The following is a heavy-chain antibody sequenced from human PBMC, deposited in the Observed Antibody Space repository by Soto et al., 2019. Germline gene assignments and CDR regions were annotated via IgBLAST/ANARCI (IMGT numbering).Heavy chain of an antibody. J-gene: IGHJ4*02. CDR1: GGSINNYY. CDR3: ARDRGGQLWFLPDY. CDR2: IYYSGST. Sequence: ASETLSLTCTVSGGSINNYYWSWIRQHPGKGLEWIGYIYYSGSTYYNPSLKSRVTISVDTSKNQFSLKLSSVTAADTAVYYCARDRGGQLWFLPDYWGQGTLVTVSS. D-gene: IGHD5-18*01. V-gene: IGHV4-59*06.